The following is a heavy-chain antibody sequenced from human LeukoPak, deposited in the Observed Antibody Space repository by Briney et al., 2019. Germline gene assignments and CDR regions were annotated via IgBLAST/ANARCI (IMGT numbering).Heavy chain of an antibody. Sequence: PSQALSLTCTVSGGSISSGGYCWRWLRQHPGKGLEWIVYICYSGRHYYNPSVKSRDTISVDTSKNQFSLKLSSVTAADTAVYYCARELGYYGSGSTNHFDYWGQGTLVTVSS. D-gene: IGHD3-10*01. V-gene: IGHV4-31*03. CDR3: ARELGYYGSGSTNHFDY. J-gene: IGHJ4*02. CDR2: ICYSGRH. CDR1: GGSISSGGYC.